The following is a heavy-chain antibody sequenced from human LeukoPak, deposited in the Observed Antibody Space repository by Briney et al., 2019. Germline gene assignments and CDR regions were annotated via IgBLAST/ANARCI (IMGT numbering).Heavy chain of an antibody. J-gene: IGHJ6*03. D-gene: IGHD3-3*01. CDR1: GFTFSSYA. CDR3: ARAYYDFWSGYYQYYYYYYYMDV. Sequence: GGSLRLSCAASGFTFSSYAMHWVRQAPGKGLEWVAVISYDGSNKYYADSVKGRFTISRDNPKNTLYLQMNRLRAEDTAVYYCARAYYDFWSGYYQYYYYYYYMDVWGKGTTVTVSS. V-gene: IGHV3-30*01. CDR2: ISYDGSNK.